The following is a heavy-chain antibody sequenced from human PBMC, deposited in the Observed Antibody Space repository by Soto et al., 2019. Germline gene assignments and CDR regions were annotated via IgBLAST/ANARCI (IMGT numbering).Heavy chain of an antibody. Sequence: KTSETLSLTCDVSGDSISSISWWIWGRQHPGKGLQWIGEVYHTVTTNYNPSLKSRVTISVDKSQNHFSLNVNSVKAADTAVYYCPRSSGFSGISLLDMWGTG. D-gene: IGHD1-20*01. CDR2: VYHTVTT. CDR3: PRSSGFSGISLLDM. V-gene: IGHV4-4*02. J-gene: IGHJ6*03. CDR1: GDSISSISW.